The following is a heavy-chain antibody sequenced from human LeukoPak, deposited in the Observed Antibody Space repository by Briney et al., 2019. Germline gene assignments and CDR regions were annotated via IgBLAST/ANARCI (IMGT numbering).Heavy chain of an antibody. CDR1: GFTFSSYA. Sequence: GGSLRLSCAASGFTFSSYAMSWVRQAPGKGLEWVSAISGSGGSTYYADSVKGRFTISRDNSKNTLYLQMNSLRAEDTAVYYCAKIGLLWFGDDNRGDAFDIWGQGTMVTVSS. D-gene: IGHD3-10*01. J-gene: IGHJ3*02. CDR3: AKIGLLWFGDDNRGDAFDI. V-gene: IGHV3-23*01. CDR2: ISGSGGST.